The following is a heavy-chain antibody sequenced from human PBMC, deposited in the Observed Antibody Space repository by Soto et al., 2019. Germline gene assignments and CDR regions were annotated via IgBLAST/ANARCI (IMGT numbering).Heavy chain of an antibody. J-gene: IGHJ4*02. CDR2: LSYDESNT. CDR3: AMSGQEWSRPPDD. V-gene: IGHV3-30*03. D-gene: IGHD3-3*01. Sequence: QVQLVESGGGVVQPGRSLRLSCLASGFTFGDFGMHWVRQAPGKGLEWVAALSYDESNTYYADSVKGRFTISRDISKNALYLQINSLRPEDTAVYFCAMSGQEWSRPPDDWGQGTLVTVSS. CDR1: GFTFGDFG.